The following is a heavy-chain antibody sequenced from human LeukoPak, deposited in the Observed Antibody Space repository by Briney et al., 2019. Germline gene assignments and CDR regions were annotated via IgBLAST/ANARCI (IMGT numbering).Heavy chain of an antibody. CDR3: TTRQRLVRADVY. CDR2: IKSKTDGGTT. CDR1: GFTFSNAW. J-gene: IGHJ4*02. V-gene: IGHV3-15*01. D-gene: IGHD6-13*01. Sequence: GSLRLSCAASGFTFSNAWMSWVRQAPGKGLEWVGRIKSKTDGGTTDYAAPVKGRFTISRDDSKNTLYLQMNSLKTADTAVYYCTTRQRLVRADVYWGQGTLVTVSS.